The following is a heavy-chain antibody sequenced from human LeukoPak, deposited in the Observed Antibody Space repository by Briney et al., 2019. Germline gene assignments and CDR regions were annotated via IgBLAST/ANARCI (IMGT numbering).Heavy chain of an antibody. CDR3: ASGIAVAGKNYYGMDV. Sequence: GGSLRLSCAASGFTFSSYGMHWVRQAPGKGLEWVAVISYDGSNKYYADSVKGRFTISRDNSKNTLYLQMNSLRAEDTAVYYCASGIAVAGKNYYGMDVWGQGTTVIVSS. V-gene: IGHV3-30*03. CDR2: ISYDGSNK. CDR1: GFTFSSYG. J-gene: IGHJ6*02. D-gene: IGHD6-19*01.